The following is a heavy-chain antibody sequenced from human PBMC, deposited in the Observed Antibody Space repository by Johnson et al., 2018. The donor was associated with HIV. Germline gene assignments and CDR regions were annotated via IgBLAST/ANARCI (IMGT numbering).Heavy chain of an antibody. D-gene: IGHD2-15*01. CDR1: GFTVSSNY. V-gene: IGHV3-74*02. J-gene: IGHJ3*02. CDR2: INSDGTYT. Sequence: VRLVESGGGLVQPGGSLRLSCAASGFTVSSNYMSWVRQAPGKGLEWVSRINSDGTYTTYEDSVEGRFTISRDNAKNTLFLQLTSLRAEATAVYYCARIAVVVQHDAFDIWGQGTMVTVSS. CDR3: ARIAVVVQHDAFDI.